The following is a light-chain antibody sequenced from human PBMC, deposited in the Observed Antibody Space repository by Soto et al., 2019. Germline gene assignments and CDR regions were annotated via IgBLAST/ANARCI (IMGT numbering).Light chain of an antibody. Sequence: DVVMTQSPVSLPVTHGQSASISCRSSQSLVYSDGDTYLSWFHQRPGQSPRSLIYKVSNRDSGVPDRFSGSGSGTDFTLKISRVEAEDVGVYYCMQGTHWSGTFGQGTKVEI. CDR1: QSLVYSDGDTY. V-gene: IGKV2-30*01. CDR2: KVS. CDR3: MQGTHWSGT. J-gene: IGKJ1*01.